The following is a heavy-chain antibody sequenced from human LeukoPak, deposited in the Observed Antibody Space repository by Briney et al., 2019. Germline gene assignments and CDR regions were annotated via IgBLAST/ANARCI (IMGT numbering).Heavy chain of an antibody. CDR1: GDSISSNYC. D-gene: IGHD4-17*01. Sequence: SETLSLTCAVSGDSISSNYCWRWVRQFPGKGLEWIGEVYRRGSASYNPSLKSRVVISIDKSKNQYSLNLNSVTAADTAMYYCGRHAYGDSSAAFDIWGQGTMVIVSS. CDR2: VYRRGSA. CDR3: GRHAYGDSSAAFDI. V-gene: IGHV4-4*02. J-gene: IGHJ3*02.